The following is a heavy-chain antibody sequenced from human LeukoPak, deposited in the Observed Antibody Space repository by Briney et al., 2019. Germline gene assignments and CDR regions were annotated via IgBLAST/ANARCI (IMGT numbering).Heavy chain of an antibody. CDR1: GGSFSGYY. CDR2: INHSGST. V-gene: IGHV4-34*01. CDR3: ARDAYYYDSSGSGAFDI. Sequence: SETLSLTCAVYGGSFSGYYWSWIRQPPGKGLEWIGEINHSGSTNYNPSLKSRVTISVDTSKNQFSLKLSSVTAADTAVYYCARDAYYYDSSGSGAFDIWGQGTMVTVSS. J-gene: IGHJ3*02. D-gene: IGHD3-22*01.